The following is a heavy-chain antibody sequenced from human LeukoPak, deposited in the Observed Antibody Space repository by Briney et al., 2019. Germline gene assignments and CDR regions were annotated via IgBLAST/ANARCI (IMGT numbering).Heavy chain of an antibody. D-gene: IGHD5/OR15-5a*01. J-gene: IGHJ6*02. CDR3: ARDRVLDYYYYGMDV. CDR2: ISGSGGST. Sequence: GGSLRLSCAASGFTFSSYAMSWVRQAPGKGLEWVSAISGSGGSTYYADSVKGRFTISRDNSKNTLYLQMNSLRAEDTAVYYCARDRVLDYYYYGMDVWGQGTTVTVSS. CDR1: GFTFSSYA. V-gene: IGHV3-23*01.